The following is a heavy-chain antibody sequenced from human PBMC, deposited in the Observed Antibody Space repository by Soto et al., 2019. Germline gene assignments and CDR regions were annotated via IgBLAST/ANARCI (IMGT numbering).Heavy chain of an antibody. Sequence: QVQLQESGPGLVKPSGTLSLTCAVSSGSISSSNWWSWVRQPPGKGLEWIGEIYHSGSTNYNPSLKSRVTISVDQSKNQFSLKVSSVTAADTAVYYCARGSEYSSAYFYYYYMDVWGKGTTVTVSS. V-gene: IGHV4-4*02. CDR1: SGSISSSNW. J-gene: IGHJ6*03. CDR3: ARGSEYSSAYFYYYYMDV. CDR2: IYHSGST. D-gene: IGHD6-6*01.